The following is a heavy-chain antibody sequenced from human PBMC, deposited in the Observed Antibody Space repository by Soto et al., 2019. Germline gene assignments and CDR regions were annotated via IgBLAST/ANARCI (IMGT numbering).Heavy chain of an antibody. V-gene: IGHV4-59*01. D-gene: IGHD6-19*01. CDR3: ARVYRVAVDGSAFDY. CDR2: IYYSGST. J-gene: IGHJ4*02. CDR1: GGSISSYY. Sequence: SETLSLTCTVSGGSISSYYWSWIRQPPGKGLEWIGYIYYSGSTNYNPSLKSRVTISVDTSKNQFSLKLSSVTAADTAVYYCARVYRVAVDGSAFDYWGQGTLVTVSS.